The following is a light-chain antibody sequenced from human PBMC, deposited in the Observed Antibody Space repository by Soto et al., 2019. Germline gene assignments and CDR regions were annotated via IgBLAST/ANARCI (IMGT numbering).Light chain of an antibody. J-gene: IGLJ2*01. Sequence: QSVLTQPPSASGTPGQRVTISCSGSSSNIGNNHVYWYQQLPGTAPKLLIYRSNQRPSGVPDRFSGSRSGTSASLAISGLRSEYEADYHCAAWDGSLSGVIFGGGTKLTVL. V-gene: IGLV1-47*01. CDR3: AAWDGSLSGVI. CDR1: SSNIGNNH. CDR2: RSN.